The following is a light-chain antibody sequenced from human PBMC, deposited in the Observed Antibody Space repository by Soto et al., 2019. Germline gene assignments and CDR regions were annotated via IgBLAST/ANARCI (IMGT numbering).Light chain of an antibody. J-gene: IGLJ3*02. CDR2: EVS. CDR1: SSDIGSNNY. Sequence: QSVLTQPASVSGSPGQSITISCTGTSSDIGSNNYVSWFQQRPGKAPTLIIYEVSNRPSGVSTHFSGSKSGNTPSLTISGLLPEDEAEYSSSSYTTTTRLFGGGTKLTVL. V-gene: IGLV2-14*01. CDR3: SSYTTTTRL.